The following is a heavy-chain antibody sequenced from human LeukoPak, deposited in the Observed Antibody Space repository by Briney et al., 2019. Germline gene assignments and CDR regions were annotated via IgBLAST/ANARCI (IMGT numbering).Heavy chain of an antibody. CDR2: IKQDGSEK. Sequence: GGSLRLSCAASGFTFSSYWMSWVRQAPGKGLEWVANIKQDGSEKYYVDSVEGRFTISRDNAKNSLYLQMNSLRAEDTAVYYCARESRGVDNIYDYVWGSYRPNPLDYWGQGTLVTVSS. CDR3: ARESRGVDNIYDYVWGSYRPNPLDY. CDR1: GFTFSSYW. D-gene: IGHD3-16*02. V-gene: IGHV3-7*01. J-gene: IGHJ4*02.